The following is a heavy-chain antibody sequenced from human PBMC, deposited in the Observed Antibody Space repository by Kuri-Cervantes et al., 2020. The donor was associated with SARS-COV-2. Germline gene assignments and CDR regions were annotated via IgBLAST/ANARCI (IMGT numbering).Heavy chain of an antibody. D-gene: IGHD6-19*01. J-gene: IGHJ4*02. CDR3: ARDLAGRRQWLVS. Sequence: GGSLRLSCAASGFTLSSHSVNWVRQAPGKGLEWVSYISSSGSTLYYADSVKGRFTISRDNAKNSLYLQMNSLRAEDTAVYYCARDLAGRRQWLVSWGQGTLVTVSS. CDR2: ISSSGSTL. V-gene: IGHV3-48*04. CDR1: GFTLSSHS.